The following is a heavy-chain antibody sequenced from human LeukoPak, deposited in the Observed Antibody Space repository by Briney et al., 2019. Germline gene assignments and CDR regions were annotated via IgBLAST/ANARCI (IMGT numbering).Heavy chain of an antibody. CDR2: IYYSGST. J-gene: IGHJ4*02. Sequence: NPSETLSLTCTVSGGSISSSSYYWGWIRQPPGKGLEWIGSIYYSGSTYYNPSLKSRVTISVDTSKNQFSLKLSSVTAADTAVYYCVRGRSSLGHYYYGSGSYWPYYFDYWGQGTLVTVSS. CDR1: GGSISSSSYY. V-gene: IGHV4-39*07. D-gene: IGHD3-10*01. CDR3: VRGRSSLGHYYYGSGSYWPYYFDY.